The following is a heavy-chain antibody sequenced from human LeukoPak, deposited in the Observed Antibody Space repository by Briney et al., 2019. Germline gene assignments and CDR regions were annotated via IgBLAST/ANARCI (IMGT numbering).Heavy chain of an antibody. CDR1: GFTLSTHA. CDR2: ISANGGST. V-gene: IGHV3-64D*06. Sequence: GGSLRLSCSASGFTLSTHAMHWVRQAPGKGLEYVSVISANGGSTYYTDSVKGRSTISRDNSKNTLFLQMSCLRAEDTAVYYCVRDRGEDYWGQGTLVTVSS. CDR3: VRDRGEDY. D-gene: IGHD2-21*01. J-gene: IGHJ4*02.